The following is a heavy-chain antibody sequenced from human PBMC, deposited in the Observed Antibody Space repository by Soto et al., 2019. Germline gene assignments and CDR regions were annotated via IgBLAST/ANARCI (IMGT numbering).Heavy chain of an antibody. CDR2: IKSKTDGRTT. CDR1: GFTFSNAW. Sequence: GGSLRLSCAASGFTFSNAWMSWVRQAPGKGLEWVGRIKSKTDGRTTDYDAPVKGIFTISRDDSKNTLYLQMNSLKTEDTAVYYCTTGDSSSWYYYYYGMDVWCQGTTVTVSS. D-gene: IGHD6-13*01. CDR3: TTGDSSSWYYYYYGMDV. J-gene: IGHJ6*02. V-gene: IGHV3-15*01.